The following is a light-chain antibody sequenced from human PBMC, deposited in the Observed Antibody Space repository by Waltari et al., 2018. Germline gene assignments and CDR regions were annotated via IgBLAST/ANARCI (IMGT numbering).Light chain of an antibody. J-gene: IGKJ1*01. CDR3: QQYYDIPWT. CDR1: HSVLYSSKSQNY. CDR2: WAS. Sequence: DIVMTQSPDSLAVSLGERVTINCKSSHSVLYSSKSQNYLAWYQKKPGQPPKLLIYWASARESGVPDRFSGSESGTDFTLTISSLQAEDVAVYYCQQYYDIPWTFGQGTKVEIK. V-gene: IGKV4-1*01.